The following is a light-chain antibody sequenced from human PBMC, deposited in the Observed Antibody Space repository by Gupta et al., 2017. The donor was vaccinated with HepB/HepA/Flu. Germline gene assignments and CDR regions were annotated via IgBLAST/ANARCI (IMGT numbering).Light chain of an antibody. CDR2: DVS. CDR3: QQRSIWPLT. Sequence: EIALTQSPATLSLSPGERATLSCRASQSVSIYLAWYQQKPGQDPRLLIYDVSNRATGLPARFSGSGSGTDFTLTISILEPEDFAVYYCQQRSIWPLTFGGGTKVELK. J-gene: IGKJ4*01. V-gene: IGKV3-11*01. CDR1: QSVSIY.